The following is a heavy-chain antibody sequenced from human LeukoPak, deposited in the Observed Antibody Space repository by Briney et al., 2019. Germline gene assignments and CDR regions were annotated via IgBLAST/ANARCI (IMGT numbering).Heavy chain of an antibody. Sequence: ASVKVSCKASGYTFTGYYMHRVRQAPGQGLEWMGWINPNSGGTNYAQKFRGRVTMTKDRPIRTAYMELTRLKSDDTAVYYCARQSLLYYETLDAFDIWGQGTVVTVSS. CDR2: INPNSGGT. D-gene: IGHD3-22*01. CDR3: ARQSLLYYETLDAFDI. V-gene: IGHV1-2*02. J-gene: IGHJ3*02. CDR1: GYTFTGYY.